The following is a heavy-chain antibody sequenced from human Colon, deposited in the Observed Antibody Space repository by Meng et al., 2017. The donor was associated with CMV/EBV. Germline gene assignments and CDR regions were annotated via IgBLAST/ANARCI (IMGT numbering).Heavy chain of an antibody. J-gene: IGHJ4*02. V-gene: IGHV4-39*01. CDR3: ARSNSGSYFRFDY. CDR2: IYYSGST. CDR1: GGSSSSSSYY. D-gene: IGHD3-10*01. Sequence: SGGSSSSSSYYWGWIRQPPGKGLEWIGSIYYSGSTYYNPSLKSRVTISVDTTKNQLSLKLSSVTAADTAVYYCARSNSGSYFRFDYWGQGTLVTVSS.